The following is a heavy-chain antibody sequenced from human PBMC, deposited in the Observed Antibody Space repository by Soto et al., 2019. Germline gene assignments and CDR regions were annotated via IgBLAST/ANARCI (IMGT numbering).Heavy chain of an antibody. CDR2: INPDNGDT. J-gene: IGHJ6*03. V-gene: IGHV1-18*01. CDR3: ARGVRVSAYLDYYMDV. CDR1: GYTFSNFG. Sequence: QVQLVQSGAEVKKPGASLKVSCKASGYTFSNFGVSWVRQAPGQGLEWIGWINPDNGDTNYGQKFQGRATMTTDTFTNTAYMEVRGLRSDDTAVYYCARGVRVSAYLDYYMDVWGEATTVTVSS. D-gene: IGHD3-10*02.